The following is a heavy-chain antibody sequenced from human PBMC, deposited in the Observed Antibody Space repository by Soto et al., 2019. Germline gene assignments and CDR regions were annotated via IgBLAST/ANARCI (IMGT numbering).Heavy chain of an antibody. Sequence: SETLSLTCTVSDDFISSYYWNWIRQPAGKGLEWIGRVSTNGATNYNPSLESRFTTSRDNARNFFYLQMNSLTGEDTAVYYCTRDGYPFALDVWGLGTSVTVSS. J-gene: IGHJ6*02. CDR1: DDFISSYY. CDR3: TRDGYPFALDV. CDR2: VSTNGAT. V-gene: IGHV4-4*07. D-gene: IGHD5-12*01.